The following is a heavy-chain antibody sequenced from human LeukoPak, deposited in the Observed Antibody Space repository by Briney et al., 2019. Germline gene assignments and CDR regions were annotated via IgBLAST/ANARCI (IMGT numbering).Heavy chain of an antibody. CDR2: INSDGSTT. D-gene: IGHD3-22*01. CDR3: ARDLDSSGYYY. J-gene: IGHJ4*02. CDR1: GFTFSSYW. Sequence: GGSLRLSCAASGFTFSSYWMHWVRQAPGKGLVWVSHINSDGSTTNYADSVKGRFTISRDNAKNTLYLQMNSLRAEDTAVYYCARDLDSSGYYYWGQGTLVTVSS. V-gene: IGHV3-74*01.